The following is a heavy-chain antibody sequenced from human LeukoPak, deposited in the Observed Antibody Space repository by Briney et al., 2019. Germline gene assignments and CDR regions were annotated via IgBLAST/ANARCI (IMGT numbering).Heavy chain of an antibody. V-gene: IGHV4-4*07. CDR2: IYTSGST. CDR1: GGSISSYY. CDR3: ARSVDIVATMGRWFDP. J-gene: IGHJ5*02. D-gene: IGHD5-12*01. Sequence: SETLSLTCTVSGGSISSYYWSWIRQPAGKGLEWIGRIYTSGSTNYNPSLKSRVTISVDTSKNQFSLKLSSVTAADTAVYYCARSVDIVATMGRWFDPWGQGTLVTVSS.